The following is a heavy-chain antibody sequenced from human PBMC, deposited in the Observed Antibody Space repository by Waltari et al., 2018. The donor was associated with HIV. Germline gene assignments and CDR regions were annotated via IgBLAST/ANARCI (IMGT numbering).Heavy chain of an antibody. CDR1: GYTFNTYS. CDR3: SRARRLRKAAAKDGRRYSALDV. CDR2: INTNPGNP. V-gene: IGHV7-4-1*02. J-gene: IGHJ6*02. Sequence: QVQLVQSGSELKKPGASVKVSCRASGYTFNTYSINWLRQTPGQGLEWMGGINTNPGNPTDAQGSTVRFVFAVDTSVITAYLQLSRLQADDAAVYYCSRARRLRKAAAKDGRRYSALDVWGQGTTVTVSS. D-gene: IGHD6-25*01.